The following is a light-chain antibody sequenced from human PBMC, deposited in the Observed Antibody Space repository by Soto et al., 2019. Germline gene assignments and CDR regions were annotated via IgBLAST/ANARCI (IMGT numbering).Light chain of an antibody. CDR1: QSVSSN. CDR2: GAS. J-gene: IGKJ1*01. V-gene: IGKV3D-15*01. Sequence: EIVMTQSPATLSVSPGERATLSCRASQSVSSNLAWYQQKPGQAPRLLIYGASSRATGIPDRFSGSGSGTDFTLTISRLEPEDFAVYYCQQYPQTFGQGTKVDIK. CDR3: QQYPQT.